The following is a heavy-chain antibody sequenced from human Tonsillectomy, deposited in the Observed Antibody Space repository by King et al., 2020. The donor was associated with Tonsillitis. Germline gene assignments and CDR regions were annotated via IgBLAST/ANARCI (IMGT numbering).Heavy chain of an antibody. CDR3: ARVGDDYKYGGYFGF. V-gene: IGHV2-70*11. Sequence: RVTLKESGPALVKPTQTLTLTCTFSGFSLSTSGMCVSWIRQPPGKALEWLARIDWDDDKYYSTSLKTRLTISHDTSKNQVVLTMTNMDPVDTATYYGARVGDDYKYGGYFGFWGQGTLVTVSS. J-gene: IGHJ4*02. CDR2: IDWDDDK. D-gene: IGHD5-24*01. CDR1: GFSLSTSGMC.